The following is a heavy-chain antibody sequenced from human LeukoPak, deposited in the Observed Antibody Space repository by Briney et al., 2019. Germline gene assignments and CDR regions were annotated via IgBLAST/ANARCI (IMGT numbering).Heavy chain of an antibody. Sequence: SETLSLTCTVSGYSISSGYYWGWIRQPPGKGLEWIGSIYHSGSTYYNPSLKSRVTISVDTSKNQFSLKLSSVTAADTAVYYCARVRSSGDNWFDPWGQGTLVTVSS. D-gene: IGHD2-15*01. V-gene: IGHV4-38-2*02. J-gene: IGHJ5*02. CDR1: GYSISSGYY. CDR2: IYHSGST. CDR3: ARVRSSGDNWFDP.